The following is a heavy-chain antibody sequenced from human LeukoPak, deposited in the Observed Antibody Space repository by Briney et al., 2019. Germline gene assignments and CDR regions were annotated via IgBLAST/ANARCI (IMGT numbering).Heavy chain of an antibody. CDR1: GLTFRNYA. D-gene: IGHD5-24*01. V-gene: IGHV3-23*01. J-gene: IGHJ4*02. CDR2: ITESGRKT. CDR3: ARCDVGDGYSHY. Sequence: GSLGLSCAAPGLTFRNYAMNLVPPASGGGLGLVSGITESGRKTYYAVTVKVRFSISRDKSKYTVYLQMSDLRAEDTAVYYCARCDVGDGYSHYWGQGTLVTVSS.